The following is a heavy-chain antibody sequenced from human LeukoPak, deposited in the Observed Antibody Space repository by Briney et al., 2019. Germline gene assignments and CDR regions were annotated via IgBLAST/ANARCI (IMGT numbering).Heavy chain of an antibody. D-gene: IGHD6-13*01. J-gene: IGHJ6*03. V-gene: IGHV3-21*01. CDR1: GFTFSSYS. Sequence: GGSLRLSCAASGFTFSSYSMNWVRQAPGKGLEWVSSISSSSSYIYYADSVKGRFTISRDNAKNSLYLQMNSLRAEDTAVYYCARDGQQPPTMDVWGKGTTVTVSS. CDR3: ARDGQQPPTMDV. CDR2: ISSSSSYI.